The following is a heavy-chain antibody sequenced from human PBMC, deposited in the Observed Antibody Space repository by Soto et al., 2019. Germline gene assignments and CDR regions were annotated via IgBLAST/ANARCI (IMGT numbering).Heavy chain of an antibody. CDR1: GFTFSNYW. Sequence: EVKLVESGGGLVQPGGSLRLSCAASGFTFSNYWMCCVRQAPGKGLVWVSRINSDGSDSSYAHSVKGRLTISRDNVKNTLYLQMNRLRSEYTAVYYCARGDCVGGTCYSLAGSFYYYMVVWGKGTTVTVFS. V-gene: IGHV3-74*01. D-gene: IGHD2-15*01. J-gene: IGHJ6*03. CDR2: INSDGSDS. CDR3: ARGDCVGGTCYSLAGSFYYYMVV.